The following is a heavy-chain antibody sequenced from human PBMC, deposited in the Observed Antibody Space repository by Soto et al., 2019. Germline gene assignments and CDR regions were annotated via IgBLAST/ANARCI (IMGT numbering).Heavy chain of an antibody. CDR2: IKPSGTST. CDR1: GYTFTSYY. D-gene: IGHD1-1*01. J-gene: IGHJ6*02. CDR3: ARGTPRDGMDV. V-gene: IGHV1-46*04. Sequence: QVQLVQSGAEVKRPGASVKVSCKASGYTFTSYYMQWVRQAPGQGLEWMGMIKPSGTSTSYEQKLQGRVTMTRDTSTSTGYRELSSLRHEDTAVYYCARGTPRDGMDVWGQGTTVTVSS.